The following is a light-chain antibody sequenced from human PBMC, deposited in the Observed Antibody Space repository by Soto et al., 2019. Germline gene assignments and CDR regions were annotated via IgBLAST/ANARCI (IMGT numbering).Light chain of an antibody. V-gene: IGLV2-8*01. J-gene: IGLJ1*01. CDR2: EVT. Sequence: QSALTQPPSASGSPGQSVTISCTGTSSDVGGYNYVSWYQQHPDKAPKLMISEVTKRPSGVPDRFSGSKSGNTASLTVSGLQAEDEADYYCSSYAGSDTYVFGTGTKLTVL. CDR3: SSYAGSDTYV. CDR1: SSDVGGYNY.